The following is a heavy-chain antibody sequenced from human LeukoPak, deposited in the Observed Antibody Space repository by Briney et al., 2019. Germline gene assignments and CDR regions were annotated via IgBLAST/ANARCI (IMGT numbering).Heavy chain of an antibody. V-gene: IGHV1-69*06. CDR3: ASGRTDIVVVPATLRNYFFDY. Sequence: GASVKVSCKASGGTFSSYDISWVRQAPGQGLEWMGGIIPMFGTANYAQKFQGRVTISADKSTSTAYMELSSLRSEDTAVCYCASGRTDIVVVPATLRNYFFDYWGQGTLVTVSS. D-gene: IGHD2-2*01. CDR2: IIPMFGTA. CDR1: GGTFSSYD. J-gene: IGHJ4*02.